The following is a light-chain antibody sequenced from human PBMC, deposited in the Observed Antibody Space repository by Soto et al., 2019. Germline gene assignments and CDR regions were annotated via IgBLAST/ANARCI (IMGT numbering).Light chain of an antibody. Sequence: DIQMTQSPSSLSASVGDRVTITCRTSQTISSSLNWYQQKPGKAPKLLIYAISNLQSGVPSRFSGSGSETDFTLTISSLQPEDFATYHCQQSYSTPWTFGQGTEVAIK. CDR3: QQSYSTPWT. CDR2: AIS. CDR1: QTISSS. V-gene: IGKV1-39*01. J-gene: IGKJ1*01.